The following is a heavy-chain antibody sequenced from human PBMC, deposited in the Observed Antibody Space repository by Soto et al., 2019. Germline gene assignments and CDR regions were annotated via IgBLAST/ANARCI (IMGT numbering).Heavy chain of an antibody. D-gene: IGHD1-26*01. V-gene: IGHV3-66*01. J-gene: IGHJ6*03. CDR2: IYSGGST. CDR3: ARDSGAGYYYYMDV. CDR1: GFTVSSNY. Sequence: GGSLRLSCAASGFTVSSNYMSWVRQAPGKGLEWVSVIYSGGSTYYADSGKGGFTISRDNSKNTLYLQMNSLRAEDTAVYYCARDSGAGYYYYMDVWGKGTTVTVSS.